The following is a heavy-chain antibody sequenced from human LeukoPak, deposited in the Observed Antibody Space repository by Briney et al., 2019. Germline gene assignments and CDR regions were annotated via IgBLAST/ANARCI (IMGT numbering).Heavy chain of an antibody. V-gene: IGHV4-61*05. D-gene: IGHD6-19*01. CDR1: GGSISSSSYY. J-gene: IGHJ4*02. Sequence: SETLSLTCTVSGGSISSSSYYWGWIRQPPGKGLEWIGYIYYSGSTNYNPSLKSRVTISVDTSKNQFSLKLSSVTAADTAVYYCARQGYSSGWHKGFDYWGQGTLVTVSS. CDR3: ARQGYSSGWHKGFDY. CDR2: IYYSGST.